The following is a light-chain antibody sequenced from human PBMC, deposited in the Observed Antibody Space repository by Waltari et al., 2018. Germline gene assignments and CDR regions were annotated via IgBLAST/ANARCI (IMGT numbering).Light chain of an antibody. CDR1: RGNIASGY. Sequence: FILTQPHSVSESPGKTITISCTRSRGNIASGYVQWYQQRPGSAPTPVIYEGNQRPPGVPDRVSGSIDSPSNSASLTISGLRAEDEADYYWQSYDTSDRVFGSGTKVTVL. CDR2: EGN. J-gene: IGLJ6*01. V-gene: IGLV6-57*03. CDR3: QSYDTSDRV.